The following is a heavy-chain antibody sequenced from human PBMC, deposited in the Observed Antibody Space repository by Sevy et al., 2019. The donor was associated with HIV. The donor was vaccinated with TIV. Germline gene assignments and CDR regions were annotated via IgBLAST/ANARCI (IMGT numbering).Heavy chain of an antibody. CDR1: GFTFSNAW. D-gene: IGHD3-22*01. Sequence: GGSLRLSCAASGFTFSNAWMSWVHQAPGKGLEWVGRIKSKTDGGTTDYAAPVKGRFTISRDDSKNTLYLQMNSLKTEDTAVYYCTTDLSNYYDSSGYYSGTRGYWGQGTLVTVSS. CDR2: IKSKTDGGTT. CDR3: TTDLSNYYDSSGYYSGTRGY. J-gene: IGHJ4*02. V-gene: IGHV3-15*01.